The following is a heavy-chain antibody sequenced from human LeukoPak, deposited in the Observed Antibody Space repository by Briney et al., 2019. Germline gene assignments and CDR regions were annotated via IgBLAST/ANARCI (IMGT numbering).Heavy chain of an antibody. D-gene: IGHD5-12*01. CDR3: ARGWLINY. Sequence: SETLSLTCTVSGYSISSGHYWGWIRQPPGKGLEWIGSMYHSGSTYYNPPLKSRVTISVDTSKNQFSLKLSSVTAADTAVYYCARGWLINYWGQGTLVTVSS. J-gene: IGHJ4*02. CDR2: MYHSGST. V-gene: IGHV4-38-2*02. CDR1: GYSISSGHY.